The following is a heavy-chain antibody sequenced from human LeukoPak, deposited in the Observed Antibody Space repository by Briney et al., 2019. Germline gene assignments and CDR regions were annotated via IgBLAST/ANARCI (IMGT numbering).Heavy chain of an antibody. J-gene: IGHJ4*02. D-gene: IGHD6-19*01. CDR3: ARYASDLAVAGTLDY. CDR2: INQGGSET. Sequence: PGGSLRLSCAASGFTFSSRWMGWVRQAPGQGLEWVANINQGGSETYYVDSVKGRFTISRDNAKNSLYLQMNSLRAEDTAVYYCARYASDLAVAGTLDYWGQGTLVTVSS. CDR1: GFTFSSRW. V-gene: IGHV3-7*01.